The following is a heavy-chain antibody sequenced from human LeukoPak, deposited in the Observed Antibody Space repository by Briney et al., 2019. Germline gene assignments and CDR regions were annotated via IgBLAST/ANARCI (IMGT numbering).Heavy chain of an antibody. D-gene: IGHD1-1*01. CDR2: IGDSGAGT. CDR3: AKAPPGTTRGWFDP. J-gene: IGHJ5*02. Sequence: GGSLRLSCAASGFAFSAYAMTWVRRAPGKGLGWVSAIGDSGAGTYYTDSVKGRFTISRDNSKNTLYLQMNSLRAEDTAVYYCAKAPPGTTRGWFDPWGQGTLVTVSS. CDR1: GFAFSAYA. V-gene: IGHV3-23*01.